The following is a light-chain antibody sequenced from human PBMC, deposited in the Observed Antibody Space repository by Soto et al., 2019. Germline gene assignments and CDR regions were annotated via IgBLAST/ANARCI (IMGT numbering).Light chain of an antibody. CDR2: AAS. J-gene: IGKJ5*01. CDR1: QGISSY. Sequence: AIRMTQSPSSFSASTGDRVTITCRASQGISSYLAWYQQKPGKAPKLLIYAASTLQSGVPSRFSGSGSGTDFTLTIDCLQSEDFATYYCQHYYSFPPEITFGQGTRLEIK. CDR3: QHYYSFPPEIT. V-gene: IGKV1-8*01.